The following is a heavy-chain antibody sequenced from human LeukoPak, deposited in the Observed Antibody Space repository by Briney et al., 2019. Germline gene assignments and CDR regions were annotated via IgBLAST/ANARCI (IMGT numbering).Heavy chain of an antibody. J-gene: IGHJ6*02. CDR1: GYTFTSYG. CDR2: ISAYNGNT. Sequence: RASVKVSCKASGYTFTSYGISWVRQAPGQGLEWMGWISAYNGNTNYAQKLQGRVTMTTDTSTSTAYMELRSVRSDDTAVYYCARDEYCTNGVCYTGAYCYYGMDVWGQGTTVTVSS. V-gene: IGHV1-18*01. CDR3: ARDEYCTNGVCYTGAYCYYGMDV. D-gene: IGHD2-8*01.